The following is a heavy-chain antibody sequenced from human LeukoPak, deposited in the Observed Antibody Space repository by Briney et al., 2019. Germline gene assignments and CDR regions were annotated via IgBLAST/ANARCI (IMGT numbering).Heavy chain of an antibody. J-gene: IGHJ4*02. Sequence: GGSLRLSCAASGFTFNSYGMHWVRQPPGKGLEWVAFTRYDESLKYYADSVKGLFTISRDNSKNTLYLQMNSLRAEDTAVYYCAKYHFGDFDYYPQLDYWGQGTLVTVSS. CDR1: GFTFNSYG. D-gene: IGHD3-10*01. CDR2: TRYDESLK. V-gene: IGHV3-30*02. CDR3: AKYHFGDFDYYPQLDY.